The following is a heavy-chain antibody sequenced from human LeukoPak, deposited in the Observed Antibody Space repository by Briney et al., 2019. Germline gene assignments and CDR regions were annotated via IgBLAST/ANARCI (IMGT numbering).Heavy chain of an antibody. J-gene: IGHJ4*02. CDR2: IYYSGST. D-gene: IGHD6-13*01. V-gene: IGHV4-39*01. CDR3: ARIVFSSSYPFDY. CDR1: GGSISSSSYY. Sequence: PSETLSLTCTVSGGSISSSSYYWGWIRQPPGKGLEWIGSIYYSGSTYYNPSLKSRVTISVDTSKNQFSLKLSSVTAADTAVYYCARIVFSSSYPFDYWGQGTLVTVSS.